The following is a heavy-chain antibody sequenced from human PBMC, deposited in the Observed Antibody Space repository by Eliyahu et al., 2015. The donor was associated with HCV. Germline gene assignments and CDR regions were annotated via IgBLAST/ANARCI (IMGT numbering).Heavy chain of an antibody. J-gene: IGHJ5*02. Sequence: STYYNPSLKSRVTISVDRSKNQFSLKLSSVTAADTAVYYCARALYSSSWYAWFDPWGQGTLVTVSS. D-gene: IGHD6-13*01. CDR3: ARALYSSSWYAWFDP. CDR2: ST. V-gene: IGHV4-30-2*01.